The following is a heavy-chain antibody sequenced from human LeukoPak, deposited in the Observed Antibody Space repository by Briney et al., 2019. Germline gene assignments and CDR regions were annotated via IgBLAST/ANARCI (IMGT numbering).Heavy chain of an antibody. J-gene: IGHJ4*02. CDR3: ARHGSSSSLPGDY. D-gene: IGHD6-6*01. CDR1: GYSFTNYW. CDR2: IYPGDSDA. Sequence: GESLKISCKGSGYSFTNYWIGWVRQMPGKGLEWMGIIYPGDSDARYSPSFQGQVTISADKSISTAYLQWSSLKASDTAMYYCARHGSSSSLPGDYWGQGTLVTVSS. V-gene: IGHV5-51*01.